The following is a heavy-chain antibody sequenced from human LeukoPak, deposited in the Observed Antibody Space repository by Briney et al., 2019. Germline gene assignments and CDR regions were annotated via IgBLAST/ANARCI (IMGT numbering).Heavy chain of an antibody. Sequence: GGSLRLSCAASGFTLSNHWMIWVRQAPGKGLECVANIKQDGIEKYYLDSVKGRFTISRDNAKNSVYLQMNSLRAEDTAEYYCAPSASSWYQWAPFDPWGQGTLVTVSS. J-gene: IGHJ5*02. CDR3: APSASSWYQWAPFDP. D-gene: IGHD6-13*01. V-gene: IGHV3-7*01. CDR2: IKQDGIEK. CDR1: GFTLSNHW.